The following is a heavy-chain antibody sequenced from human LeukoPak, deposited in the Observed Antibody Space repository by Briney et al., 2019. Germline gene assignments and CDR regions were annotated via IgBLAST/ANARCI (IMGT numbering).Heavy chain of an antibody. CDR1: GFAIRSHY. J-gene: IGHJ4*02. CDR3: ARGTWDY. V-gene: IGHV3-53*01. Sequence: PGGSLRLSCAASGFAIRSHYMTWVRQAPGEGLEWVSVIKSDGSTFYADSVKGRFTISRHNTKNTLYLQMNSLRAEDTAVYYCARGTWDYWGQGTLVTVSS. CDR2: IKSDGST.